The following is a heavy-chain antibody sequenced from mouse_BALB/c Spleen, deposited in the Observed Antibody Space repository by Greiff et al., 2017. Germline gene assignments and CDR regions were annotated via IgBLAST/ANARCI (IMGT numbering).Heavy chain of an antibody. CDR2: ISSGGSYT. D-gene: IGHD4-1*01. V-gene: IGHV5-6*01. CDR3: ARRAGTNWFAY. CDR1: GFTFSSYG. J-gene: IGHJ3*01. Sequence: EVHLVESGGDLVKPGGSLKLSCAASGFTFSSYGMSWVRQTPDKRLEWVATISSGGSYTYYPDSVKGRFTISRDNAKNTLYLQMSSLKSEDTAMYYCARRAGTNWFAYWGQGTLVTVSA.